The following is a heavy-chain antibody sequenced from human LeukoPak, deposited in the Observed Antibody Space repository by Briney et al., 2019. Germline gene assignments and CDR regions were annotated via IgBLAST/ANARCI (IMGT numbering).Heavy chain of an antibody. Sequence: GASVKVSCKASGYTFTSYGISWVRQAPGQGLEWMGWISAYNGNTNYAQKLQGRVTMTTDTSTSTAYMELRSLRSDDTAVYYCATAKLRLGELSSLNDYWGQGTLVTVSS. CDR2: ISAYNGNT. V-gene: IGHV1-18*01. CDR3: ATAKLRLGELSSLNDY. J-gene: IGHJ4*02. D-gene: IGHD3-16*02. CDR1: GYTFTSYG.